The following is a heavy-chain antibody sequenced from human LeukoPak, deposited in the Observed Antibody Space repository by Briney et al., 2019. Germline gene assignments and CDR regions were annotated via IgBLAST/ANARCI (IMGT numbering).Heavy chain of an antibody. J-gene: IGHJ6*03. Sequence: GGSLRLSCAASGFTFSSYWMTWVRQAPGKGLEWVGNIKRDGSERYYVDSVKGRFTISRDNAKNSLYLQMNSLRAEDTAVYYCVKGQKSINLGHFYYYMDVWGKGTTVTISS. CDR2: IKRDGSER. CDR1: GFTFSSYW. D-gene: IGHD3-16*01. CDR3: VKGQKSINLGHFYYYMDV. V-gene: IGHV3-7*01.